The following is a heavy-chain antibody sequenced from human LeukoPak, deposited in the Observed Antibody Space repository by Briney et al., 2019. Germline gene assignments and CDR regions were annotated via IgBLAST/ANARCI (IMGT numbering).Heavy chain of an antibody. V-gene: IGHV3-23*01. CDR3: AKDLESCSGGRCYTYYFDY. J-gene: IGHJ4*02. CDR1: GFTFSSYG. D-gene: IGHD2-15*01. Sequence: GGSLRLSCAASGFTFSSYGMSWVRQAPGKGLEWVSAISDSGGSTYYADSVKGRFTISRDNSKNTLYLQMNSLRTEDTAVYYCAKDLESCSGGRCYTYYFDYWGQGTLVTVSS. CDR2: ISDSGGST.